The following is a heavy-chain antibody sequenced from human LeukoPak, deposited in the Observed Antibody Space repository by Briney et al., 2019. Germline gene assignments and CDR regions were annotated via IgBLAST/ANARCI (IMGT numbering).Heavy chain of an antibody. CDR1: GGTFSSYA. CDR3: ATRGSSEHALTYCGGDCYRSDY. J-gene: IGHJ4*02. CDR2: ISAYNGNT. Sequence: GSSVKVSCKASGGTFSSYAISWVRQAPGQGLEWMGWISAYNGNTNYAQKLQGRVTMTEDTSTDTAYMDLSSLRSEDTAVYYCATRGSSEHALTYCGGDCYRSDYWGQGTLVTVSS. V-gene: IGHV1-18*01. D-gene: IGHD2-21*01.